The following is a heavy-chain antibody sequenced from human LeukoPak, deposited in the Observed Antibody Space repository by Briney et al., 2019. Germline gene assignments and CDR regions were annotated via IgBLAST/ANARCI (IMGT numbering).Heavy chain of an antibody. Sequence: PSETLSLTCTVSGYSISSGYYWGWIRQPPGKGLEWIGSIYHSGSTYYNPSLKSRVTISVDTSKNQFSLKLSSVTAADTAVYYCAREELRRFANFDYWGQGTLVTVSS. J-gene: IGHJ4*02. CDR2: IYHSGST. D-gene: IGHD4-23*01. CDR1: GYSISSGYY. V-gene: IGHV4-38-2*02. CDR3: AREELRRFANFDY.